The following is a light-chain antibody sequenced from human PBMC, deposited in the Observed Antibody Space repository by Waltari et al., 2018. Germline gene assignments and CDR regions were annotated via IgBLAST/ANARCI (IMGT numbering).Light chain of an antibody. J-gene: IGKJ1*01. CDR2: GAS. V-gene: IGKV3-20*01. Sequence: DSLLTQSPGPLSLTPGERATLPCRASQNVRRDYLAWYQHKPGQAPRLLIFGASRRATGIPERFSGTGSGTDFTLTISRLEPEDFALYYCQHYGSSLWTFGQGTKVEIK. CDR1: QNVRRDY. CDR3: QHYGSSLWT.